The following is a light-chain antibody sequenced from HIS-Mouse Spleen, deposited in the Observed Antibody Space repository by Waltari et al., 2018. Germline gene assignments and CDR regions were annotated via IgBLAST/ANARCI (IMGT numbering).Light chain of an antibody. Sequence: QSALTQPASVSGSPGQSITISCTGTSSDVGSYNLVSWYQQHPGKAPKLMIYEASKRPSAVSNRFSGSKSGNTASLTISGRQAEDEADYYCCSYAGSSTWVFGGGTKLTVL. J-gene: IGLJ3*02. CDR3: CSYAGSSTWV. V-gene: IGLV2-23*01. CDR2: EAS. CDR1: SSDVGSYNL.